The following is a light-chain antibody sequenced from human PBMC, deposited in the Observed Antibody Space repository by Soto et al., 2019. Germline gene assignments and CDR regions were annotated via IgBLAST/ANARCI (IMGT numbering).Light chain of an antibody. J-gene: IGLJ2*01. CDR2: SNN. V-gene: IGLV1-44*01. CDR1: SSNIGSNT. CDR3: AACEDSLKGSV. Sequence: QSVLTQPPSASGTPGQRVTISCSGSSSNIGSNTVNWYQQLPGTAPKLLIYSNNQRPSGVPDRFSGSKSGTSASLAISGLQSEDEADYYCAACEDSLKGSVFGGGTKLTVL.